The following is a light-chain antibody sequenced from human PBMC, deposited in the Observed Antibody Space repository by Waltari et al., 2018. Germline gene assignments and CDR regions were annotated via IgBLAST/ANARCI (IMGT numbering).Light chain of an antibody. CDR3: QQTYSSVYT. CDR2: VAS. Sequence: DIQMTQSPSSLSVSIGDTVTITCRASQSISSYVNWYQQTPGKAPKVLVFVASGLQSGVPSRFRGSGSGTDFTLTISDLQPEDFATYYCQQTYSSVYTFGRGTKVEI. J-gene: IGKJ2*01. V-gene: IGKV1-39*01. CDR1: QSISSY.